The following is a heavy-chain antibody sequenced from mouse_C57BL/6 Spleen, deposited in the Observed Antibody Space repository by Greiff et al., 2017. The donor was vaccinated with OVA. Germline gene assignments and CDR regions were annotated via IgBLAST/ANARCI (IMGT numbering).Heavy chain of an antibody. CDR1: GYTFTSYW. CDR3: ARGDYDSSFDY. Sequence: QVQLQQPGAELVRPGTSVKLSCKASGYTFTSYWMHWVKQRPGQGLEWIGVIDPSDSYTNYNQKFKGKATLTVDTSSSTAYMQLSSLTSEDSAVYCCARGDYDSSFDYWGQGTTLTVSS. CDR2: IDPSDSYT. V-gene: IGHV1-59*01. J-gene: IGHJ2*01. D-gene: IGHD2-4*01.